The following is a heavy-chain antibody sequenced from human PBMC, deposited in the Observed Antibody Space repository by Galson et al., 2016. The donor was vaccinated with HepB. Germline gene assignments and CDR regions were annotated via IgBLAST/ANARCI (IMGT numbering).Heavy chain of an antibody. D-gene: IGHD3-10*01. J-gene: IGHJ5*02. V-gene: IGHV3-7*04. CDR2: INQDGGTK. Sequence: SLRLSCAASGFTFTSHWMTWARQPPGKGLEWVANINQDGGTKFYVDSVKGRFTISRDNTKNSLYLQMNSLRAEDTALYYCARASGSRWFDPWGQGTLVTVSS. CDR1: GFTFTSHW. CDR3: ARASGSRWFDP.